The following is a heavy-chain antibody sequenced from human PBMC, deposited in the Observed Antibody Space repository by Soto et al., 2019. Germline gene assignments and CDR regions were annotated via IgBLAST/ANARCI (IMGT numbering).Heavy chain of an antibody. CDR1: GGSVSSDNYY. V-gene: IGHV4-61*01. Sequence: QVHLQESGPGLVKPSETLSLTCTVSGGSVSSDNYYWTWIRQPPGKGLEWIGYIYYSGSNNYNPSLKSRVTISVDTSQNQFSLTLSSVSAADTAVYYCARDCMFTYYYSLMDVWGQGTTVTVSS. CDR2: IYYSGSN. J-gene: IGHJ6*02. CDR3: ARDCMFTYYYSLMDV. D-gene: IGHD2-8*01.